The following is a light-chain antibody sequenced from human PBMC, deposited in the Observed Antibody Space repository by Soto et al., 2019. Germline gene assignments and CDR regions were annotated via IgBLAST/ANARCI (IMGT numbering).Light chain of an antibody. CDR1: QGIRNF. J-gene: IGKJ3*01. CDR2: AAS. CDR3: QKYSSVPV. V-gene: IGKV1-27*01. Sequence: DIPMTQSPTSLSASVGDRVTITCRASQGIRNFVAWYQQKPGKAPKLLIYAASTLQSGVPSRFSGSGSGTEFTLTINSLQPEDVATYSCQKYSSVPVFGPGTKVEIK.